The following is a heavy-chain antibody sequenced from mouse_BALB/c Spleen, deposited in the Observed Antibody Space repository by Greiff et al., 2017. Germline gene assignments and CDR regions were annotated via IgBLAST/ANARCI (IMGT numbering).Heavy chain of an antibody. V-gene: IGHV2-5-1*01. CDR2: IWRGGST. D-gene: IGHD1-1*01. Sequence: VQLQQSGPSLVQPSQSLSITCTVSGFSLTSYGVHWVRQSPGKGLEWLGVIWRGGSTDYNAAFMSRLSITKDNSKSQVFFKMNSLQADDTAIYYCAKYYGSSYYAMDYWGQGTSVTVSS. CDR1: GFSLTSYG. CDR3: AKYYGSSYYAMDY. J-gene: IGHJ4*01.